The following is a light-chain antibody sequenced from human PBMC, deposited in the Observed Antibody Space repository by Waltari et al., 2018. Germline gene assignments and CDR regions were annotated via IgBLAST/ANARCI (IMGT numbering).Light chain of an antibody. V-gene: IGLV1-40*01. CDR1: SSNIGAGYD. CDR3: QSHDSSLTARV. J-gene: IGLJ1*01. Sequence: QSALTQPPSVSGAPGQRVTISCAGSSSNIGAGYDVHWYQRLPGTPPKLLIYDTTNRPSGVSDRFSGSKSGTSASLAITGLQAEDEADYFCQSHDSSLTARVFGTGTKVTVL. CDR2: DTT.